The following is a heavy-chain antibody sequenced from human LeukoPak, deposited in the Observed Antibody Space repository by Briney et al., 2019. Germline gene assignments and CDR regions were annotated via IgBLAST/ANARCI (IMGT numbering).Heavy chain of an antibody. CDR1: GDSVSSNSAA. D-gene: IGHD2-15*01. CDR2: TYYRSKWYN. CDR3: AKSHSRVVRAGDAFDI. Sequence: SQTLSLTCAISGDSVSSNSAAWNWIRQSPSRGLEWLGRTYYRSKWYNDYAVSVKSRITINPDTSKNQFSLQLNSVTPEDTAVYYCAKSHSRVVRAGDAFDIWGQGTMVTVSS. V-gene: IGHV6-1*01. J-gene: IGHJ3*02.